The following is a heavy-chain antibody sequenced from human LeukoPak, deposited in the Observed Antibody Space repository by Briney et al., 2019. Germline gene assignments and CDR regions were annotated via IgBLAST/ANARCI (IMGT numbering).Heavy chain of an antibody. D-gene: IGHD3-22*01. Sequence: GGSLRLSCAASGFTFSSYAMSWVRQAPGKGLEWVSAVSGSGGSTYYADSVKGRFTISRDNSKNTLYLQMNSLRAEDTAVYYCAKGVGYDSSEDFDYWGQGTLVTVSS. CDR1: GFTFSSYA. J-gene: IGHJ4*02. CDR2: VSGSGGST. CDR3: AKGVGYDSSEDFDY. V-gene: IGHV3-23*01.